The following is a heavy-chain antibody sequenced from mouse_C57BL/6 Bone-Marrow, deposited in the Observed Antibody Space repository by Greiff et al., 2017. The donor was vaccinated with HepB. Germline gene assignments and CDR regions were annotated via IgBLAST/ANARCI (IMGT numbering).Heavy chain of an antibody. Sequence: VQLQQSGAELARPGASVKLSCKASGYTFTSYGISWVKQSTGQGLEWIGEIYPRSGNTYYNEKFKGKATLTADKSSSTAYMELRSLTSEDSAVYFCARDDEDGPWFAYWGQGTLVTVSA. V-gene: IGHV1-81*01. CDR1: GYTFTSYG. CDR2: IYPRSGNT. D-gene: IGHD2-3*01. J-gene: IGHJ3*01. CDR3: ARDDEDGPWFAY.